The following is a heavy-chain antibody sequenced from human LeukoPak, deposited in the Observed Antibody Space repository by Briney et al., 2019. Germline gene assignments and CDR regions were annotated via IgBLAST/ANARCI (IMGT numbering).Heavy chain of an antibody. CDR2: IIPIFGTA. CDR3: ARDRVGGDLPYYYYYMDV. CDR1: GYTFTSYY. J-gene: IGHJ6*03. V-gene: IGHV1-69*06. Sequence: ASVKVSCKASGYTFTSYYMHWVRQAPGQGLEWMGGIIPIFGTANYAQKFQGRVTITADKSTSTAYMELSSLRSEDTAVYYCARDRVGGDLPYYYYYMDVWGKGTTVTVSS. D-gene: IGHD3-3*01.